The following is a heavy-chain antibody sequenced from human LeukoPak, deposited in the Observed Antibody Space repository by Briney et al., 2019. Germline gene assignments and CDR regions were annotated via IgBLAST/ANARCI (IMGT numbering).Heavy chain of an antibody. D-gene: IGHD3-22*01. Sequence: GGSLRLSCAASGFTFSSYSMNWVRQAPGKGLEWVSSISSSSSYIYYADSVKGRFTISRDNAKNSLYPQMNSLRAEDTAVYYCARDSHYYDSSGYPLWGQGTLVTVSS. J-gene: IGHJ4*02. V-gene: IGHV3-21*01. CDR2: ISSSSSYI. CDR1: GFTFSSYS. CDR3: ARDSHYYDSSGYPL.